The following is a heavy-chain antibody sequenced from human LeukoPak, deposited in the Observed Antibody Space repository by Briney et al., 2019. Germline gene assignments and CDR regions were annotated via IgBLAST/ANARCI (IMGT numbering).Heavy chain of an antibody. CDR3: AKDFQGIVGATQIDF. J-gene: IGHJ4*02. Sequence: GGSLRLSCAASGFKFDDYTMHWVRRPPGKGLEWVSLVSWNSGHTSYADSVKGRFTISRDNSKNSLYLEMSSLRIEDTAFYYCAKDFQGIVGATQIDFWGQGTLVTVSS. V-gene: IGHV3-43*01. CDR1: GFKFDDYT. CDR2: VSWNSGHT. D-gene: IGHD1-26*01.